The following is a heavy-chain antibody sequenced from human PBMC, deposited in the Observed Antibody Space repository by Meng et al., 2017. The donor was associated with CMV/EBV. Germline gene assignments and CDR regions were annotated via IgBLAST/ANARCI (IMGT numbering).Heavy chain of an antibody. CDR2: ISWNSGSI. CDR3: AAKDLAFDY. Sequence: GGPLRLSCAASGFTFDDYAMHWVRQAPGKGLEWVSGISWNSGSIGYADSVKGRFTISRDNAKNPLCLQMNSLRAEDTALYYCAAKDLAFDYWGQGTLVTVSS. CDR1: GFTFDDYA. J-gene: IGHJ4*02. D-gene: IGHD5-12*01. V-gene: IGHV3-9*01.